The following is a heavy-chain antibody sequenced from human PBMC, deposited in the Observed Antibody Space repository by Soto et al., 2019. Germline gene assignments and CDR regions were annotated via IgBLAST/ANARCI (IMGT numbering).Heavy chain of an antibody. D-gene: IGHD5-18*01. Sequence: QVQLQQWGAGLLKPSETLSLTCAVYGGSFSGYYWSWIRQPPGKGLEWIGEINHSGSTNYNPSLKSRVTISVDTSKNQFYLKLSSVTAADTAVYYCARADWGYSYGLDYWGQGTLVTVSS. CDR1: GGSFSGYY. V-gene: IGHV4-34*01. CDR3: ARADWGYSYGLDY. J-gene: IGHJ4*02. CDR2: INHSGST.